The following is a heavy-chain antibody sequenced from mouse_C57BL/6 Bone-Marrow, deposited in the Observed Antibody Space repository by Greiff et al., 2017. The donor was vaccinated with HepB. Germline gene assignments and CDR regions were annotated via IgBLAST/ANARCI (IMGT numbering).Heavy chain of an antibody. Sequence: VQLKHSGAELVRPGSSVKMSCKTSGYTFTSYGINWVKQRPGQGLEWIGYIYIGNGYTEYNEKFKGKATLTSDTSSSTAYMQLSSLTSEDSAIYFCARGPLRRGDYAMDYWGQGTSVTVSS. J-gene: IGHJ4*01. CDR3: ARGPLRRGDYAMDY. D-gene: IGHD1-2*01. CDR1: GYTFTSYG. CDR2: IYIGNGYT. V-gene: IGHV1-58*01.